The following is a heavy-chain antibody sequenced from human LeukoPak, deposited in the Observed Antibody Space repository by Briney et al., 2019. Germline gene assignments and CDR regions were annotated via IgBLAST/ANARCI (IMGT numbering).Heavy chain of an antibody. J-gene: IGHJ5*02. CDR2: IYQTGST. Sequence: SETLSLTCTVSGGSLSSGGYSWSWIRQPPGKGLEWIGYIYQTGSTYYNPSLKSRVTISVDRSKNQFSLELTSVTAADTAVYYCVRGTLKNWFDPWGQGTLVTVSS. CDR1: GGSLSSGGYS. V-gene: IGHV4-30-2*01. CDR3: VRGTLKNWFDP.